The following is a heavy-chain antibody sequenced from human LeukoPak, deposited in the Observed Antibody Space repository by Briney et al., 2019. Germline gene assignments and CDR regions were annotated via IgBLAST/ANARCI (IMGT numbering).Heavy chain of an antibody. J-gene: IGHJ6*03. D-gene: IGHD3-16*01. CDR1: GGTFSSYA. Sequence: SVKVSCKASGGTFSSYAISWVRQAPGQGLEWMGGIIPIFGTANYAQKFQGRVTITADKSTSTAYMELSSLRSEDTAVYYCARVGGYYYYYMDVWGKGTTVTISS. CDR2: IIPIFGTA. CDR3: ARVGGYYYYYMDV. V-gene: IGHV1-69*06.